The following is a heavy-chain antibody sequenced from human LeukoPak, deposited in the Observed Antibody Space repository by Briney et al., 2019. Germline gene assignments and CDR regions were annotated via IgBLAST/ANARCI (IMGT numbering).Heavy chain of an antibody. Sequence: PGGSLRLSCAASGFTFSSYSMNWVRQAPGKGLEWVSSISSSSTIYYADSVKGRFTISRDNAKNSLYLQMNSLRDEDTAVYYCARDELSLMVRGVIGAFDIWGQGTMVTVSS. CDR3: ARDELSLMVRGVIGAFDI. V-gene: IGHV3-48*02. D-gene: IGHD3-10*01. CDR1: GFTFSSYS. CDR2: ISSSSTI. J-gene: IGHJ3*02.